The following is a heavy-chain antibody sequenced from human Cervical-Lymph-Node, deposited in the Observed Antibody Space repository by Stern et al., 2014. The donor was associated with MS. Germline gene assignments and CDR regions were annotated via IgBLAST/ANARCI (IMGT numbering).Heavy chain of an antibody. J-gene: IGHJ6*02. D-gene: IGHD4-17*01. CDR1: GFTFSRYA. CDR3: ARDRLDGDYVYYYGLDV. CDR2: ISYDGSNK. Sequence: VQLVESGGGVVRPGRSLRLSCATSGFTFSRYAVLWVRQAPGKALEWGAAISYDGSNKFYGDSVKGRFTISRDNSKNTLFLQMNNLRPEDSGVYHCARDRLDGDYVYYYGLDVWGQGTTVTVSS. V-gene: IGHV3-30*04.